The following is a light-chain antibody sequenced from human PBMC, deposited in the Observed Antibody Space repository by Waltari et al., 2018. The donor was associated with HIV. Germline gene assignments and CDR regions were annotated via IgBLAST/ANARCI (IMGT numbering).Light chain of an antibody. J-gene: IGKJ1*01. CDR2: DAS. CDR3: QHYDNWLWT. Sequence: VLTQSPATLSVSPGERATLSCRVSQSVTCKLAWYQQKPGQAPRFLIYDASTRATGVPDRFSGSGSGTEFTLTISSLQSEDLAVYYCQHYDNWLWTFGQGTKVEIK. V-gene: IGKV3D-15*01. CDR1: QSVTCK.